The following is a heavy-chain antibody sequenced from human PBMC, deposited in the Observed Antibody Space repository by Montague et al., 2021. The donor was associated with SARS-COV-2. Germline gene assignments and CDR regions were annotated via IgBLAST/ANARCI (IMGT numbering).Heavy chain of an antibody. CDR1: GFTFTSYA. CDR3: ARDQGGYSYNDY. CDR2: ISFDGTNK. D-gene: IGHD5-18*01. J-gene: IGHJ4*02. Sequence: SLRLSCAASGFTFTSYAMHWVRQAPGKGLEWVAVISFDGTNKYYTDSVKGRFTISRDNSKSTLYLQMHSVRPEDTAVYYCARDQGGYSYNDYWGKGTLVTVSS. V-gene: IGHV3-30-3*01.